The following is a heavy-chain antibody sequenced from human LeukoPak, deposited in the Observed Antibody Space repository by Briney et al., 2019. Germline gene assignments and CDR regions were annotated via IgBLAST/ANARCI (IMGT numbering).Heavy chain of an antibody. Sequence: TGGSLRLSCAASGFTFSNFWMSWVRQAPGKGLEWVANIKQDGSEKYYVDSVKGRFTISRDNAKNSLYLQMNSLRAEDTAVYYCARDRRDGYDSPFDYWGQGTLVTVSS. D-gene: IGHD5-24*01. J-gene: IGHJ4*02. CDR1: GFTFSNFW. CDR2: IKQDGSEK. V-gene: IGHV3-7*01. CDR3: ARDRRDGYDSPFDY.